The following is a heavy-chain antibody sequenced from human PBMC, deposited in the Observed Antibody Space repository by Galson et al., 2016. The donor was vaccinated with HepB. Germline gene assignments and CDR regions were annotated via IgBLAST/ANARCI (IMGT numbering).Heavy chain of an antibody. CDR2: ISSDGSET. D-gene: IGHD3-22*01. CDR3: ARDPPAGDNRRWLPEYFHH. Sequence: SLRLSCAASGFTFSIFGMHWVRQAPGKGLEWVAVISSDGSETYYADSVKGRFTISRDNSKNTLYLQMNSLRGEDTAVYYCARDPPAGDNRRWLPEYFHHWGQGTLVTVSS. V-gene: IGHV3-30*03. J-gene: IGHJ1*01. CDR1: GFTFSIFG.